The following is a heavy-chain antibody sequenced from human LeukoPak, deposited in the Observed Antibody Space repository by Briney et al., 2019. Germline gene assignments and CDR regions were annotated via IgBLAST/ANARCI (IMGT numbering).Heavy chain of an antibody. CDR2: ISSSGSTI. Sequence: GGSPRLSCAASGFTFSSYEMNWVRQAPGKGLEWVSYISSSGSTIYYADSVKGRFTISRDNAKNSLYLQMNSLRAEDTAVYYCAREPHPYDFGPSWGQGTLVTVSS. V-gene: IGHV3-48*03. D-gene: IGHD3-3*01. CDR3: AREPHPYDFGPS. CDR1: GFTFSSYE. J-gene: IGHJ5*02.